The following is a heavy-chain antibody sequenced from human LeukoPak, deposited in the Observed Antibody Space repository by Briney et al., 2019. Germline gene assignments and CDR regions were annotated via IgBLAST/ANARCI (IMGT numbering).Heavy chain of an antibody. CDR1: GYTFSSYG. CDR3: GKEGVPYYYYYMDV. CDR2: IRYDGSNK. V-gene: IGHV3-30*02. Sequence: GGSLRLFCAASGYTFSSYGMHWVRQAPGKGLEWVAFIRYDGSNKYYADSVKGRFTISRDNSKNTLYLQMNSLRAEDTAVYYCGKEGVPYYYYYMDVWGKGTTVTISS. J-gene: IGHJ6*03.